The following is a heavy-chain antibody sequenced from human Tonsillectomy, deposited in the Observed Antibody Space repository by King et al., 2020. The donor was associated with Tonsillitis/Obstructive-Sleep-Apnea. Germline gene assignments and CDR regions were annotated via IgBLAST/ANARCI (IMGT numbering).Heavy chain of an antibody. V-gene: IGHV3-43*01. Sequence: VQLVESGGVVVQPGGSLRLSCAASGFTFDDYTMHWVRQAPGKGLEWVSLFSWDGGSTYYAYSVKGRFTISRDNSKNSLYLQMNSLRTEDTALYYCAKDKAYSSSWYSFDYWGQGTLVTVSS. J-gene: IGHJ4*02. D-gene: IGHD6-13*01. CDR1: GFTFDDYT. CDR3: AKDKAYSSSWYSFDY. CDR2: FSWDGGST.